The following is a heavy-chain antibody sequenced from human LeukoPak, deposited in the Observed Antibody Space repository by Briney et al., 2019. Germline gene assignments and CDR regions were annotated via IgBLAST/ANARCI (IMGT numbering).Heavy chain of an antibody. CDR2: ISGSSSYI. Sequence: KSGGSLRLSCAASGFTFSSYSMNWVRQAPGKGLEWVSSISGSSSYIYYVDSVKGRFTISRDNAKNSLYLQMNSLRADDTAVYYCARGRGGYAHFDYWGQGTLVTVSS. D-gene: IGHD5-12*01. CDR1: GFTFSSYS. V-gene: IGHV3-21*01. CDR3: ARGRGGYAHFDY. J-gene: IGHJ4*02.